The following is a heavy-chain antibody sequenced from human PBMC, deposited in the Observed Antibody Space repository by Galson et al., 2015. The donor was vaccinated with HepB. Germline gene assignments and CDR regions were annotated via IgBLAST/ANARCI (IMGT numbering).Heavy chain of an antibody. CDR3: AREKFFTYYFDY. CDR1: GYTFTTYN. V-gene: IGHV1-46*01. CDR2: ISPSDGAV. J-gene: IGHJ4*02. D-gene: IGHD3-3*01. Sequence: SVKVSCKATGYTFTTYNIQWVRQAPGQGLEWMGRISPSDGAVHYAQEFQGRVTMTRDTSTSTVYMGLSSLASEDTAVCYCAREKFFTYYFDYWGQGTLVTVSS.